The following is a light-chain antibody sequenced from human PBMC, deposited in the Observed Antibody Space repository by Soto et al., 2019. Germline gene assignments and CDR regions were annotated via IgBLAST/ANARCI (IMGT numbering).Light chain of an antibody. Sequence: QSVLTQPASVSGSPGQSITISCTGTSSDVGGYNYVSWYQQHPGKATKLMNYDVSNRPSGVSNRFSGSKSVNTASLTISGLQAEDEADYYCSSYTSSSTPYIFGTGTKVTVL. CDR2: DVS. J-gene: IGLJ1*01. CDR1: SSDVGGYNY. CDR3: SSYTSSSTPYI. V-gene: IGLV2-14*01.